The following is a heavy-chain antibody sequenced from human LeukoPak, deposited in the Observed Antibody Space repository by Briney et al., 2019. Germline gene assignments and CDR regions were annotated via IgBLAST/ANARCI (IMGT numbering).Heavy chain of an antibody. D-gene: IGHD3-22*01. V-gene: IGHV3-48*01. J-gene: IGHJ4*02. CDR3: AGAPSYYYDSSGYYLGYFDY. Sequence: RXAPXXXLEWVSYISSSSSTIYYADSVKGRFTISRDNAKNSLYLQMNSLRAEDTAVYYCAGAPSYYYDSSGYYLGYFDYWGQGTLVSVSS. CDR2: ISSSSSTI.